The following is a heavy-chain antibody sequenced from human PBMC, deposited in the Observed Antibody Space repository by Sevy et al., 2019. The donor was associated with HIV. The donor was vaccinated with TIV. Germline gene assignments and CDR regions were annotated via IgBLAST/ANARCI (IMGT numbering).Heavy chain of an antibody. Sequence: GGSLRLSCAASGFSFSSHGMHWARQAPGKGLEWQAVISYDGNKKYYADSVKGRFTISRDNSKNTLYLQMNSLRAEDTAVYYCARDGGWYNYAPSDYWGQGTLVTVSS. V-gene: IGHV3-30*03. CDR2: ISYDGNKK. CDR3: ARDGGWYNYAPSDY. J-gene: IGHJ4*02. D-gene: IGHD1-1*01. CDR1: GFSFSSHG.